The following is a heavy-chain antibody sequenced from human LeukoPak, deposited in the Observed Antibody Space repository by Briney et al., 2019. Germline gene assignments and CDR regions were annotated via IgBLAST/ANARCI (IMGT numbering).Heavy chain of an antibody. Sequence: SETLSLTCTVSGDSITSSSYYWGWIRQPPGKGLEWIGNIYYSGTTHSNPSLMSRVTISVDTSKNQFSLRLSSVTAADTAVFYCARLCRGYSYGYCYFDNWGQGTLVTVSS. J-gene: IGHJ4*02. D-gene: IGHD5-18*01. V-gene: IGHV4-39*01. CDR1: GDSITSSSYY. CDR2: IYYSGTT. CDR3: ARLCRGYSYGYCYFDN.